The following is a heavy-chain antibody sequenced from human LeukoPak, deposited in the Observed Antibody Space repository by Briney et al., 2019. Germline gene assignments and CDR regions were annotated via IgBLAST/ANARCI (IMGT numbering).Heavy chain of an antibody. Sequence: GGSLRLSCAASGFTFSSYAMSWVRQAPGKGLEWVSAVSTGGGTTSYADSVKGRFTISRDNSKNTLSLQMHSLRAEDTAVYYCAKDHGYYYGSGSYYAQSHAFDIWGQGTMVTVSS. D-gene: IGHD3-10*01. CDR2: VSTGGGTT. V-gene: IGHV3-23*01. J-gene: IGHJ3*02. CDR3: AKDHGYYYGSGSYYAQSHAFDI. CDR1: GFTFSSYA.